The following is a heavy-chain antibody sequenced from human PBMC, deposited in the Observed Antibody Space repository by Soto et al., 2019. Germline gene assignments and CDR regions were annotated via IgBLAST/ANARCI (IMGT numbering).Heavy chain of an antibody. CDR1: GYTFTTYG. J-gene: IGHJ3*01. D-gene: IGHD1-7*01. CDR3: KRTKLHSAFDF. CDR2: INTHNGNT. V-gene: IGHV1-18*01. Sequence: ASVKVSCKASGYTFTTYGISWVRQAPGQGLERMGWINTHNGNTNYAQNLQGRVIMTADTSTSTAYMELRSLRSDDTAIYYCKRTKLHSAFDFRAQRTMVTVSS.